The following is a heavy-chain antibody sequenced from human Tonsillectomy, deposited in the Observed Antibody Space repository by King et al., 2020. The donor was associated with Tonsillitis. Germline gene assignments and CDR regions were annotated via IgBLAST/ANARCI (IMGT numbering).Heavy chain of an antibody. Sequence: VQLVESGGGLVPPGGSLRLSCVASGITFRPYAVNWVRRAPGKGLEWVSAIAGTGISTYYANSVQDRFSISRDNSKNTVTLEMNSLRVEDTAMYFCAKAKWPKSAITSFDYWGRGTLVTVSS. CDR2: IAGTGIST. CDR3: AKAKWPKSAITSFDY. J-gene: IGHJ4*02. D-gene: IGHD5-24*01. V-gene: IGHV3-23*04. CDR1: GITFRPYA.